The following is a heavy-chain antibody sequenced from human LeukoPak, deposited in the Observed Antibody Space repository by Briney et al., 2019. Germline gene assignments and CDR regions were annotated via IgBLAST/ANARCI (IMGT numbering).Heavy chain of an antibody. CDR2: IDPSGGST. Sequence: ASVKVSCKASGYTFTRYYMHWVRQAPGQGLEWMGIIDPSGGSTSYAQKFQGRVTMTRDTSTSTVYMDLSSLGSEDTAVYYCARDKSGTTQGDSDYWGQGTLVTVSS. V-gene: IGHV1-46*01. J-gene: IGHJ4*02. D-gene: IGHD1-1*01. CDR3: ARDKSGTTQGDSDY. CDR1: GYTFTRYY.